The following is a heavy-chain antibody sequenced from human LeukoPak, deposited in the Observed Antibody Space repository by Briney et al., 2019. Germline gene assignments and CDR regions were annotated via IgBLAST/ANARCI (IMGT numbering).Heavy chain of an antibody. J-gene: IGHJ4*02. D-gene: IGHD6-6*01. CDR1: GFTFNNFA. V-gene: IGHV3-23*01. CDR3: ARDATSSIAALRY. Sequence: GGSLRLSCAASGFTFNNFAMSWVRLAPGKGLDWVSTISGGGGTAFYADSVKGRFTVSKDNSKNTLYLQMGSLRAEDMAVYYCARDATSSIAALRYWGQGTLVTVSS. CDR2: ISGGGGTA.